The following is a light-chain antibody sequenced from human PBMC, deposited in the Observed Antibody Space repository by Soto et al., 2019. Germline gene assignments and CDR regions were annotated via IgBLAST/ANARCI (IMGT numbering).Light chain of an antibody. CDR3: QHYKNYPWT. V-gene: IGKV1-8*01. CDR2: GAS. J-gene: IGKJ1*01. Sequence: AFRMTQSPSSLSASAGARVAIACRASQDVGRYLAWYQQKPGQAPKLLIYGASTLQSGVPSRFSGGGSGTDFTLTISCLQSEDFATYYCQHYKNYPWTFGQGTKVEIK. CDR1: QDVGRY.